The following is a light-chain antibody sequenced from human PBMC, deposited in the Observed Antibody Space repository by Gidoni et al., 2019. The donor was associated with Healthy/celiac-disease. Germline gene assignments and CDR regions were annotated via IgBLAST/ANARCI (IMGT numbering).Light chain of an antibody. CDR2: GVS. J-gene: IGKJ1*01. CDR1: QRVSSSY. CDR3: QQYGSSPA. Sequence: EIVLTQSPGTLSLSPGERATLSCTARQRVSSSYLAWYQQKPGQAPSLLIHGVSSRATGIPDRFICSGSGTYFTLTISRLEPEDFAVYYCQQYGSSPAFGQGTKVEIK. V-gene: IGKV3-20*01.